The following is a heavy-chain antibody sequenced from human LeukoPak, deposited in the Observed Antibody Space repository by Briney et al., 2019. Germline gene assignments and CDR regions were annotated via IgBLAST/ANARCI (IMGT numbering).Heavy chain of an antibody. D-gene: IGHD3-10*01. Sequence: PSETLSLTYTVSGGSSGSYYWSWIRQPPGKGLEWIGYVYYTGSTNYNPSLKSRVTISLDTSKDQFSLKLSSVTAADTAVYYCARSPPIYGSGSYASYYYYMDVWGKGTTVTVSS. J-gene: IGHJ6*03. CDR3: ARSPPIYGSGSYASYYYYMDV. CDR2: VYYTGST. V-gene: IGHV4-59*01. CDR1: GGSSGSYY.